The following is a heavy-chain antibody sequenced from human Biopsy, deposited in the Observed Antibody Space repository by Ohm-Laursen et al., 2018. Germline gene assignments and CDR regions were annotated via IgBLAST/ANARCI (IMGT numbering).Heavy chain of an antibody. J-gene: IGHJ4*02. CDR1: SGSIRTGDYY. D-gene: IGHD3-3*01. CDR3: ARQVDFWSGYVDY. Sequence: TLSLTCTVSSGSIRTGDYYWTWIRQHPGKGLEWIGSIYYTGNTKYNPSLQSRLSMSVDTSKNQFSLKLRSVTAADTAVYYCARQVDFWSGYVDYWGQGTLVAVSS. V-gene: IGHV4-31*03. CDR2: IYYTGNT.